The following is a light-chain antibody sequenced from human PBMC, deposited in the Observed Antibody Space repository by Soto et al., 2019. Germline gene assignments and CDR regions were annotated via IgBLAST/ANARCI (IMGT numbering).Light chain of an antibody. CDR1: SSDVGGYNY. J-gene: IGLJ2*01. CDR3: SSYTRGSTPVV. Sequence: QSVLTQPASVSGSPGQSITISCTGTSSDVGGYNYVSWYQQYPGKAPKLMIFEVSNRPSGVSNRFSGSKSGNTASLTISGLQAEDEDDYYCSSYTRGSTPVVFGGGTKLTVL. CDR2: EVS. V-gene: IGLV2-14*01.